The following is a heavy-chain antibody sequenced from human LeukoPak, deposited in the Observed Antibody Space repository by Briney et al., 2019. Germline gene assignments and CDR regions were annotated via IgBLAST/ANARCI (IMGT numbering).Heavy chain of an antibody. CDR3: ARKDFGGARAVDY. Sequence: SGTLSLTCAVSGDSISSSNWWSWVRQPPGKGLEWIGEIYHSGSTNYNPSLKSRVTISVDKSKNQFSLKLSSVTAADTAVYYCARKDFGGARAVDYWGQGTLVTVSS. J-gene: IGHJ4*02. V-gene: IGHV4-4*02. D-gene: IGHD3-16*01. CDR1: GDSISSSNW. CDR2: IYHSGST.